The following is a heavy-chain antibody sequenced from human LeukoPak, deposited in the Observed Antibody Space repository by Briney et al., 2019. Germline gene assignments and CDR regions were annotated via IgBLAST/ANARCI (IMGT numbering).Heavy chain of an antibody. J-gene: IGHJ4*02. CDR1: GFTFSGSA. CDR2: IRSKTNSYAT. Sequence: QPGGSLKLSCAASGFTFSGSAMHWVRQTSGKGLEWVGRIRSKTNSYATAYAASVKGRFTISREDSKNTAYLQMNSLKTEDTAVYYCTRRSWDSSSDYWGQGTLVTVSS. D-gene: IGHD6-6*01. V-gene: IGHV3-73*01. CDR3: TRRSWDSSSDY.